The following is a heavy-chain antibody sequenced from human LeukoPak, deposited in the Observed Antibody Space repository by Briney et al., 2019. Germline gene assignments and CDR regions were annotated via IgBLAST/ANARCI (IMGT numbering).Heavy chain of an antibody. CDR3: ARGGYSGGNFNWFDP. V-gene: IGHV3-66*01. CDR1: GITVSSND. Sequence: GGSLRLSCAASGITVSSNDMNWVRQAPGKGLEWVSTIYRSGTTYYADSVRGRVTLSRDDSKDTVFLQMKSLRAVDTAVYYCARGGYSGGNFNWFDPWGQGTLVTVSS. J-gene: IGHJ5*02. D-gene: IGHD2-15*01. CDR2: IYRSGTT.